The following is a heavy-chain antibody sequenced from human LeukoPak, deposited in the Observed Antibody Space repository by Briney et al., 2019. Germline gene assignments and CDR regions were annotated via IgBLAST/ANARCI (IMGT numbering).Heavy chain of an antibody. CDR2: IIPILGIA. CDR1: GGTFISYA. CDR3: ARDEDGYLSFFDY. V-gene: IGHV1-69*04. D-gene: IGHD5-24*01. J-gene: IGHJ4*02. Sequence: ASVKVSCKASGGTFISYAISWVRQAPGQGLEWMGRIIPILGIANYAQKFQGRVTITADKSTSTAYMELSSLRSEDTAVYYCARDEDGYLSFFDYWGQGTLVTVSS.